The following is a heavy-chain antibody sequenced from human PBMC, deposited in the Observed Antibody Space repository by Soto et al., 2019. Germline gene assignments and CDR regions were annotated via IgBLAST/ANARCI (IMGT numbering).Heavy chain of an antibody. CDR3: AKDYGCNSFDY. CDR1: GFTFSSYG. V-gene: IGHV3-30*18. J-gene: IGHJ4*02. Sequence: QVQLVESGGGVVQPGRSLRLSCAASGFTFSSYGMHWVRQAPGKGLEWVAVISYDGSNKYYADSVKGRFTISRDNSKNTLYLQMKSLRAEDTAVYYCAKDYGCNSFDYWGQGTLVTVSS. CDR2: ISYDGSNK. D-gene: IGHD4-17*01.